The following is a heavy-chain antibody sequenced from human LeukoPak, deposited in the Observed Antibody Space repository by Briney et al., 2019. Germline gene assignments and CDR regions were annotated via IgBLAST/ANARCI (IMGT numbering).Heavy chain of an antibody. CDR3: ARDHGTTGGMDV. Sequence: SETLSLTCAVYGGSFSGYYWSWIRQPPGKGLEWIGEINHSGSTNYNPSLKSRVTISVDTSKNQFSLKLSSVTAADTAVYYCARDHGTTGGMDVWGQGTTVTVSS. D-gene: IGHD4-11*01. CDR1: GGSFSGYY. CDR2: INHSGST. J-gene: IGHJ6*02. V-gene: IGHV4-34*01.